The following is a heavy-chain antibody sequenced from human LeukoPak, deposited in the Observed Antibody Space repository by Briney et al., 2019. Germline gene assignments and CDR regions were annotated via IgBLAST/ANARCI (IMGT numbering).Heavy chain of an antibody. V-gene: IGHV1-69*13. CDR2: IIPIFGTA. J-gene: IGHJ4*02. CDR3: ARWEYSSSSPLLDY. Sequence: SVKVSCKASGGTFSNYAISWVRQAPGQGLEWMGGIIPIFGTANYAQKFQGRVTITADESTSTAYMELSSLRSEDTAVYYCARWEYSSSSPLLDYWGQGTLVTVSS. D-gene: IGHD6-6*01. CDR1: GGTFSNYA.